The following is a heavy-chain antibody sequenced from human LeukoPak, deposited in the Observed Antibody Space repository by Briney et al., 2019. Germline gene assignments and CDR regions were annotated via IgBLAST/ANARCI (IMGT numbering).Heavy chain of an antibody. V-gene: IGHV3-73*01. CDR3: ARPNFNYYYYYMDV. CDR2: ISTKVNSYAT. Sequence: GGSLRLSCAASGFTFSGSAMHWVRQASGKGLEWVGRISTKVNSYATAYAASVKGRFSISRDDSKNTAYLQMNSLRAEDTAVYYCARPNFNYYYYYMDVWGKGTTVAISS. CDR1: GFTFSGSA. D-gene: IGHD1-1*01. J-gene: IGHJ6*03.